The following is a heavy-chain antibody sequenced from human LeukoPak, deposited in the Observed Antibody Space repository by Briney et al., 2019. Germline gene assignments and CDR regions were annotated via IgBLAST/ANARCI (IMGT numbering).Heavy chain of an antibody. J-gene: IGHJ4*02. D-gene: IGHD4-11*01. CDR1: GFTFSSYA. CDR2: ISGSGSSI. V-gene: IGHV3-23*01. CDR3: ARELTTVTSYYFDY. Sequence: GGSLRLSCAASGFTFSSYAMNWVRQAPGKGLEWVSGISGSGSSIHYADSVRGRFTISRDNAKNLLYLQMNSLRAEDTAVYYCARELTTVTSYYFDYWGQGTLVTVSS.